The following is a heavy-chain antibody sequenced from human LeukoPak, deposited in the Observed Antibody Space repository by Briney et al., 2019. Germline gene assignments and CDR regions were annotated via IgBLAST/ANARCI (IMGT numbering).Heavy chain of an antibody. V-gene: IGHV3-30-3*01. D-gene: IGHD3-22*01. J-gene: IGHJ3*02. Sequence: PGGSLRLSCAASGFTFSSYAMHWVRQAPGKGLEWVADISYDGSNKYYADSVKGRFTISRDNSKNSLYLQMNSLRTEDTAVYYCARVASGYYSDAFDIWGQGTMVTVSS. CDR3: ARVASGYYSDAFDI. CDR1: GFTFSSYA. CDR2: ISYDGSNK.